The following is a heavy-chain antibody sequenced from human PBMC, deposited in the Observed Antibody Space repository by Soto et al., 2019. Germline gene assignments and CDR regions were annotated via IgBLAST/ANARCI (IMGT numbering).Heavy chain of an antibody. D-gene: IGHD1-1*01. CDR1: GFTFSSYA. Sequence: PGGSLRLSCAASGFTFSSYAMGWVRQTPGKGLEWVSVISGGGDLTFYANSVKGRFTISRDNSKNTLYLQINGLRAEDTAVYFCATQDFRGSTGTTWGQGTLVTVSS. CDR3: ATQDFRGSTGTT. CDR2: ISGGGDLT. J-gene: IGHJ4*02. V-gene: IGHV3-23*01.